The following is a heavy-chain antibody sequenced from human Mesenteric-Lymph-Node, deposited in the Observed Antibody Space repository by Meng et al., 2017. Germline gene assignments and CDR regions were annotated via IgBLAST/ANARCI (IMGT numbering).Heavy chain of an antibody. Sequence: LKISCAASGFTFSSYEMNWVRQAPGKGLEWVSYISSSGSTIYYADSVKGRFTISRDNAKNSLYLQMNSLRAEDTAVYYCARLVHTNSGSYTIDYWGQGTLVTVSS. J-gene: IGHJ4*02. V-gene: IGHV3-48*03. CDR2: ISSSGSTI. CDR3: ARLVHTNSGSYTIDY. CDR1: GFTFSSYE. D-gene: IGHD1-26*01.